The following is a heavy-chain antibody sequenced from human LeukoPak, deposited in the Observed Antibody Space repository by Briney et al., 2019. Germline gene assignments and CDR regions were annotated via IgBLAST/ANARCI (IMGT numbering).Heavy chain of an antibody. D-gene: IGHD1-1*01. Sequence: SETLSLTCAVSGGSISSSNWWSWVRQPPGKGLEWIGEIYLGGRTNYNPSLKSRVTISIDKSKNQFSLRLYSVTTADTAVYYCARARGETGDDNCYFDVWDRQTLVTVSS. V-gene: IGHV4-4*02. CDR2: IYLGGRT. J-gene: IGHJ2*01. CDR1: GGSISSSNW. CDR3: ARARGETGDDNCYFDV.